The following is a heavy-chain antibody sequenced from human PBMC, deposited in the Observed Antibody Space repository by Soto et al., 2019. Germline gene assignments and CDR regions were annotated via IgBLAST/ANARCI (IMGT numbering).Heavy chain of an antibody. CDR3: ARDRESIAARPLYYYYGMDV. Sequence: PGGSMRLSCAASGFNFISYGMHWVRQDTGKGLEWVAVIWYDGSNKYYADSVKGRFTISRDNSKNTLYLQMNSLRAEGTAVYYCARDRESIAARPLYYYYGMDVWGQGTTVHVSS. D-gene: IGHD6-6*01. CDR1: GFNFISYG. CDR2: IWYDGSNK. J-gene: IGHJ6*02. V-gene: IGHV3-33*01.